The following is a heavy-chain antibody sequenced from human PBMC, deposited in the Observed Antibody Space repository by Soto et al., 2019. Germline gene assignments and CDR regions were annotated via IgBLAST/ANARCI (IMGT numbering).Heavy chain of an antibody. V-gene: IGHV4-34*01. Sequence: PSETLSLTCAVYGGSFSGYYWSWIRQPPGKGLEWIGELNHSGSTNYNPSLKSRVSMSVDTSKYQFSLKLSSVTAADTAVYYCARAYGMDVWGQGTTVTVSS. CDR1: GGSFSGYY. CDR3: ARAYGMDV. CDR2: LNHSGST. J-gene: IGHJ6*02.